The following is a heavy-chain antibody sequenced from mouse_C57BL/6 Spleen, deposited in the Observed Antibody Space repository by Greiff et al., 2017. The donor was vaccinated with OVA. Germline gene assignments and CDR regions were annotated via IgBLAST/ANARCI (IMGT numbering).Heavy chain of an antibody. D-gene: IGHD2-4*01. J-gene: IGHJ3*01. CDR1: GFTFSSYG. CDR2: SSSGGSYT. CDR3: ARQRGYDYDGPWFAY. Sequence: EVQRVESGGDLVKPGGSLKLSCAASGFTFSSYGMSWVRQTPDKRLEWVATSSSGGSYTYYPDSVKGRFTISRDNAKNTLYLQMSSLKSEDTAMYYCARQRGYDYDGPWFAYWGQGTLVTVSA. V-gene: IGHV5-6*01.